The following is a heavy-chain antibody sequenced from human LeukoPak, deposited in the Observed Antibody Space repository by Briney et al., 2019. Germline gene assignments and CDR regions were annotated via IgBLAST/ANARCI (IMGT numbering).Heavy chain of an antibody. CDR2: TYYRSKWYN. CDR3: ARSGRREWLLNY. D-gene: IGHD3-3*01. Sequence: SQTLSLTCAISGDSVSSNSAAWNWIRQSPSRGLEWLGRTYYRSKWYNDYGGSVKSRITINPNTSKNQFSLQLNSVTPEYTAVYCCARSGRREWLLNYWGQGTLVTVSS. J-gene: IGHJ4*02. CDR1: GDSVSSNSAA. V-gene: IGHV6-1*01.